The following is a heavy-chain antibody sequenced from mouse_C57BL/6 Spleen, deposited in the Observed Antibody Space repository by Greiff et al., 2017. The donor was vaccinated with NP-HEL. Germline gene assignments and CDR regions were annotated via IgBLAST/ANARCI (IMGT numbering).Heavy chain of an antibody. J-gene: IGHJ2*01. CDR2: IDPENGDT. CDR3: TIRYDGYFFDY. Sequence: EVKLQESGAELVRPGASVKLSCTASGFNIKDDYMHWVKQRPEQGLEWIGWIDPENGDTEYASKFQGKATITADTSSNTAYLQLSSLTSEDTAVYYCTIRYDGYFFDYWGQGTTLTVSS. D-gene: IGHD2-3*01. CDR1: GFNIKDDY. V-gene: IGHV14-4*01.